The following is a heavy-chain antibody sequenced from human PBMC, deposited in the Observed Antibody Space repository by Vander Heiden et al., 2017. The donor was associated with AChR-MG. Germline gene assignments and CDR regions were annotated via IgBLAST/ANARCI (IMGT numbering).Heavy chain of an antibody. CDR3: ANTITMVRGIIYY. J-gene: IGHJ4*02. D-gene: IGHD3-10*01. Sequence: QVQLVQSGAEVKKPGASVKVSCKASGSPSTKSFMPWVRQAPGQGLEWMGIINPSGDYTSYAQKFQGRLTMTRDTSANIVYMQLSSLRSEDTAIYYCANTITMVRGIIYYWGQGTLVTVSS. V-gene: IGHV1-46*01. CDR1: GSPSTKSF. CDR2: INPSGDYT.